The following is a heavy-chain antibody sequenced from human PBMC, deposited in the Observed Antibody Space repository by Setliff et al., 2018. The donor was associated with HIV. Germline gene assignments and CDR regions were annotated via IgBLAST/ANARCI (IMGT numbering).Heavy chain of an antibody. D-gene: IGHD3-10*01. CDR2: INVGKGDT. CDR3: VRGALLAVFDFDH. CDR1: GYTFTTYS. J-gene: IGHJ4*02. Sequence: ASVKVSCKASGYTFTTYSLHWVRQAPGQSLEWMGWINVGKGDTKSSQKFQGRFTITTDTSANTAYMELSSLTSDDTALYSCVRGALLAVFDFDHWGQGTQVTVSS. V-gene: IGHV1-3*01.